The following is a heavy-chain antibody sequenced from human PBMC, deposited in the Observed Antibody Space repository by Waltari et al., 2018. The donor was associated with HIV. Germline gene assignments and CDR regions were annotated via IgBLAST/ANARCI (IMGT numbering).Heavy chain of an antibody. D-gene: IGHD3-10*01. Sequence: QITLKESGPTVVKPIQTLTLTCSCSGFSLSTTGVGVGWIRQPPGEAPEWLALIYWDDTKRYNPSLKSRLTIYKNTSKNQVGLILATMEPLDIATYFCTHAYYFPSGSYFAHWGQGILVTVSS. CDR1: GFSLSTTGVG. J-gene: IGHJ4*02. CDR3: THAYYFPSGSYFAH. CDR2: IYWDDTK. V-gene: IGHV2-5*02.